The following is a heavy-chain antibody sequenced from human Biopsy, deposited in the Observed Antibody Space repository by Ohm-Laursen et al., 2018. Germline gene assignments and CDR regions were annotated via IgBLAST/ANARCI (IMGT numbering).Heavy chain of an antibody. V-gene: IGHV4-34*01. J-gene: IGHJ6*02. D-gene: IGHD2-8*02. CDR3: ARDKIAYCPGFICDNFGMDV. Sequence: SQTLSLTCTVYNVSFSSFYWSWIRQPPGKGLEWIGEISHTGSTNYNPPLKSRVFMSIDTSKNQFSLKLTSVTAADTAIYYCARDKIAYCPGFICDNFGMDVWGPGTTVTVSS. CDR2: ISHTGST. CDR1: NVSFSSFY.